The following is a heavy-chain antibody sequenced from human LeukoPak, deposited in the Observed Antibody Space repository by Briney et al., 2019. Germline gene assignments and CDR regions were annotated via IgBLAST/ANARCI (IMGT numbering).Heavy chain of an antibody. CDR1: GYTFTSYY. J-gene: IGHJ3*02. Sequence: ASVKVSCKASGYTFTSYYMHWVRQAPGQGLEWMGIINPSGGSTNYAQKFQGRVTITADESTSTAYMELSSLRSEDTAVYYCARGEDYYGSGTSPSDAFDIWGQGTMVTVSS. V-gene: IGHV1-46*01. D-gene: IGHD3-10*01. CDR2: INPSGGST. CDR3: ARGEDYYGSGTSPSDAFDI.